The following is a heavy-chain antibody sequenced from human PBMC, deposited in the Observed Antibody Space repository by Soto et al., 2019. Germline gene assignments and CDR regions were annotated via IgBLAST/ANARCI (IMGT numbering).Heavy chain of an antibody. J-gene: IGHJ4*02. Sequence: QVQLVQSGAEVKKPGASVKVSCKASGYTFTSYYMHWVRQAPGQGLEWMGIINPSGGSTSYAQKFQGRVPMTRATSTSTVYMELSSLRSEDTAVYYCARGQTYYDILTGYYVYYFDYWGQGTLVTVSS. CDR1: GYTFTSYY. D-gene: IGHD3-9*01. CDR3: ARGQTYYDILTGYYVYYFDY. CDR2: INPSGGST. V-gene: IGHV1-46*03.